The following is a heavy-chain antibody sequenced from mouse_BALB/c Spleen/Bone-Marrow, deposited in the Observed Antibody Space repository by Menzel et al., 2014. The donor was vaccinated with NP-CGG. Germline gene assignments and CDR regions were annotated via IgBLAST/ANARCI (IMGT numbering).Heavy chain of an antibody. J-gene: IGHJ4*01. CDR3: TRREYYRYDRAMDY. CDR1: GYTFTSYY. Sequence: QVQLQQPGAELVKPGASVKLSCKASGYTFTSYYMYWVKQRPGQGLEWIGEINPSNGGTNFNEKFKSKATLTVDKSSSTAYMQLSSLTSEDSAVYYCTRREYYRYDRAMDYWGQGTPVTVSS. V-gene: IGHV1S81*02. D-gene: IGHD2-14*01. CDR2: INPSNGGT.